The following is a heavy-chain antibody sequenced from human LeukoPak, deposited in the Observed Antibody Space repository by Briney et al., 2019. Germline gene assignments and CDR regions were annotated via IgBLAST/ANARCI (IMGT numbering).Heavy chain of an antibody. CDR1: GGSISSGGYS. CDR3: ARNGGYSYGPQFDY. CDR2: IYHSWST. V-gene: IGHV4-30-2*01. D-gene: IGHD5-18*01. J-gene: IGHJ4*02. Sequence: SQTLSLTCAVSGGSISSGGYSWSWIRQPPGKGLEWIGYIYHSWSTYYNPSLKSRVTISVDRSKNQFSLKLSSVTAADTAVYYCARNGGYSYGPQFDYWGQGTLVTVSS.